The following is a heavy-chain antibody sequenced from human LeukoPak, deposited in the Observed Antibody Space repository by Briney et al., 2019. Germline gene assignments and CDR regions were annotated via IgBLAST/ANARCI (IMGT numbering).Heavy chain of an antibody. V-gene: IGHV4-30-4*01. D-gene: IGHD4-17*01. Sequence: PSETLSLTCTVSGGSISSGDYYWGWISQPPGKGLEWLGYIYYSGSTYYNPSLKSRVTISVDTSKNQFSLMLSSVTAADTAVYYCARDANDYGDYGWFDPWGQGALVTVSS. CDR2: IYYSGST. CDR3: ARDANDYGDYGWFDP. J-gene: IGHJ5*02. CDR1: GGSISSGDYY.